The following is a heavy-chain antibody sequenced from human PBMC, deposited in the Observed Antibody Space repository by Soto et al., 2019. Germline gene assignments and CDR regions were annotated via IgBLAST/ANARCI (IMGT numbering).Heavy chain of an antibody. J-gene: IGHJ4*02. D-gene: IGHD3-16*01. CDR3: ARATDYDYMGHFDY. Sequence: SETLSLTCAVSGGSISSGGYSWSWIRQPPGKGLEWIGYIYHSGSTYYNPSLKSRVTISVDRSKNQFSLKLSSVTAADTAVYYCARATDYDYMGHFDYWGQGTLVTVSS. CDR2: IYHSGST. CDR1: GGSISSGGYS. V-gene: IGHV4-30-2*01.